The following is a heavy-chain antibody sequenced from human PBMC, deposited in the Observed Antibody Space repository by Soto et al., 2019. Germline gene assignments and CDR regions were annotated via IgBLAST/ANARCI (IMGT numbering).Heavy chain of an antibody. CDR2: IIPIFGTA. CDR3: ARVGDYYDSSGYYLGYYFDY. Sequence: GASVKVSCKASGGTFSSYAISWVRQAPGQGLEWMGGIIPIFGTANYAQKFQGRVTITADESTSTAYMELSSLRSEDTAVYYCARVGDYYDSSGYYLGYYFDYWGQGTLVTVSS. D-gene: IGHD3-22*01. V-gene: IGHV1-69*13. CDR1: GGTFSSYA. J-gene: IGHJ4*02.